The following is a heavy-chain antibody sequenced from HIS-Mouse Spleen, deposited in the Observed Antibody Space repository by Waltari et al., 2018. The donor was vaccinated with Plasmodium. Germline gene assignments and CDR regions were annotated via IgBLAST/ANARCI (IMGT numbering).Heavy chain of an antibody. V-gene: IGHV1-2*02. J-gene: IGHJ4*02. Sequence: QVQLVQSGAEVKKPGASVKVSCKASGYTFTGYYMPWVRQAPGQGPEWMGWINPNRGGTNYAQKFQGRVTMTRDTSISTAYMELSRLRSDDTAVYYCARDLAAAGHFDYWGQGTLVTVSS. CDR2: INPNRGGT. CDR1: GYTFTGYY. CDR3: ARDLAAAGHFDY. D-gene: IGHD6-13*01.